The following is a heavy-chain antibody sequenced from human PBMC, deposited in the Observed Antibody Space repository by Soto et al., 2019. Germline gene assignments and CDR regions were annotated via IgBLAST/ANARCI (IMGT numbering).Heavy chain of an antibody. Sequence: QVQLVQSGAEVKKPGSSVKVSCKASGGTFSSYAISWVRQAPGQGLEWMGGIIPIFGTANYAQKFQGRVTITADETTSRADMELSSLRSEDTAVYYCARDKTGYSSGWQPDYWGQGTLVTVSS. CDR2: IIPIFGTA. V-gene: IGHV1-69*12. J-gene: IGHJ4*02. CDR1: GGTFSSYA. D-gene: IGHD6-19*01. CDR3: ARDKTGYSSGWQPDY.